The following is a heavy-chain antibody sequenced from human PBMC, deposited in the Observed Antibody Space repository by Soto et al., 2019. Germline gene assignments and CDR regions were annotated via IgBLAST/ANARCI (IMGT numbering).Heavy chain of an antibody. J-gene: IGHJ4*02. CDR3: ARLYGRGYGKRYYFDY. Sequence: SETLSLTCTVSGGSISSSSYYWGWIRQPPGKGLEWIGSIYYSGSTYYNPSLKSRVTISVDTSKNQFSLKLSSVTAADTAVYYCARLYGRGYGKRYYFDYWGQGTLVTVSS. CDR2: IYYSGST. CDR1: GGSISSSSYY. D-gene: IGHD5-12*01. V-gene: IGHV4-39*01.